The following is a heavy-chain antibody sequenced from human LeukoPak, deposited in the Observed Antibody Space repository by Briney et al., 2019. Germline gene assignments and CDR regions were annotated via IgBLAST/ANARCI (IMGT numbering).Heavy chain of an antibody. CDR1: GFTFSSYG. CDR3: AKDGASIYYDSSGYLDY. J-gene: IGHJ4*02. CDR2: ISYDGSNK. D-gene: IGHD3-22*01. V-gene: IGHV3-30*18. Sequence: GGSLRLSCAASGFTFSSYGMHGVRQAPGKGLEGVAVISYDGSNKYYADSVKGRFTISRDNSKNTLYLQMNSLRAEDTAVYYCAKDGASIYYDSSGYLDYWGQGTLVTVSS.